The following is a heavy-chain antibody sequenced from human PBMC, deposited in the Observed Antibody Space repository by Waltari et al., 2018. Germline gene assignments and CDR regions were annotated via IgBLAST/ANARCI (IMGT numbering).Heavy chain of an antibody. Sequence: QVQLQESGPGLVKPSETLSLTCTVSGGSISSHYWSWIRQPPGKGLEWIGYIFYSGSTKYNPCLKRRVTRSVDTSKNQCPRKLSSVTAADTAVYYCARVNVYDDFWSGYYAFNYYVDYWGQGTLVTVSS. CDR2: IFYSGST. CDR3: ARVNVYDDFWSGYYAFNYYVDY. D-gene: IGHD3-3*01. J-gene: IGHJ4*02. V-gene: IGHV4-59*11. CDR1: GGSISSHY.